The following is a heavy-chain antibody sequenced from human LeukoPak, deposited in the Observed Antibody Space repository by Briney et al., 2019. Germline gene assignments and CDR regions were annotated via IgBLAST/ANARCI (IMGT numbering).Heavy chain of an antibody. CDR3: ASPISSGSYYPGY. CDR2: IYYSGST. Sequence: SETLSLTCTVSGGSISSSSYYWGWIRQPPGKGLEWIGSIYYSGSTYYNPSLKSRVTISVDTSKNQFSLKLSSVTAADTAVYYCASPISSGSYYPGYWGQGTLVTVSS. CDR1: GGSISSSSYY. J-gene: IGHJ4*02. D-gene: IGHD3-10*01. V-gene: IGHV4-39*01.